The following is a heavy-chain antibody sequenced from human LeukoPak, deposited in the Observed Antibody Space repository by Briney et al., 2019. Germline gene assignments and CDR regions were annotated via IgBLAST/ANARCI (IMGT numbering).Heavy chain of an antibody. Sequence: KPSETLSLTCTVSGGSISSGDYYWSWIRQPPGKGLEWIGYIYYSGSTYYNPSLKSRVTISVDTSKNQFSLKLSSVTAADTAVYYCARDLAHYDILTGYVGYWGQGTLVTVSS. CDR1: GGSISSGDYY. D-gene: IGHD3-9*01. CDR3: ARDLAHYDILTGYVGY. V-gene: IGHV4-30-4*01. J-gene: IGHJ4*02. CDR2: IYYSGST.